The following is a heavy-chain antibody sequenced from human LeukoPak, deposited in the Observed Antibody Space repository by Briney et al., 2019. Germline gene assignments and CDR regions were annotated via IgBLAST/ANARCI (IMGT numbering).Heavy chain of an antibody. CDR1: GFTFRSYS. D-gene: IGHD4-23*01. J-gene: IGHJ4*02. V-gene: IGHV3-21*01. CDR2: ISSSSSYI. Sequence: PGGSLRLSCAASGFTFRSYSMNWVRQAPGKGLEWVSSISSSSSYIYYADSVKGRFTISRDNAKNTLYLQMNSLRAEDTAVYYCASSGSNPYFDYWGQGTLVTVSS. CDR3: ASSGSNPYFDY.